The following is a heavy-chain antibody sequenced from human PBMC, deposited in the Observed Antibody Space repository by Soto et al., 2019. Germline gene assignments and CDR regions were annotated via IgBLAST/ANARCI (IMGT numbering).Heavy chain of an antibody. CDR1: GFTFSSYS. J-gene: IGHJ4*02. Sequence: GGSLRLSCAASGFTFSSYSMNWVRQAPGKGLEWVSYISSSSSTIYYADSVKGRFTISRDNAKNSLYLQMNSLRAEDTAVYYCARGNNPLYGDFDFDYWGQGTLVTVSS. CDR3: ARGNNPLYGDFDFDY. V-gene: IGHV3-48*01. D-gene: IGHD4-17*01. CDR2: ISSSSSTI.